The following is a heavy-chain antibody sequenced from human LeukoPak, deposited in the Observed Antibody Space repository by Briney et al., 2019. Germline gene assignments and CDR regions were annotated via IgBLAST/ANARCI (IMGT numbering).Heavy chain of an antibody. V-gene: IGHV1-18*01. Sequence: GASVKVSCKASGYIFTKYGISWMRQAPGQGLEWMGWISAYNGNTNSAQKIQGRVTMTTDTSTSTAYMELRSLRSDDTAVYYCARGPIIDIVIIPAADDYYYMDVWGKGTTVTVSS. D-gene: IGHD2-2*01. CDR3: ARGPIIDIVIIPAADDYYYMDV. J-gene: IGHJ6*03. CDR1: GYIFTKYG. CDR2: ISAYNGNT.